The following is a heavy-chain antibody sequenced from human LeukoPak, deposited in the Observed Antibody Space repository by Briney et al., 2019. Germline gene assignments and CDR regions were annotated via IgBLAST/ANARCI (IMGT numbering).Heavy chain of an antibody. CDR2: IYHSGST. CDR3: ASYSGEYSSGWRFDY. CDR1: GGSISSSNW. V-gene: IGHV4-4*02. Sequence: SETLSLTCAVSGGSISSSNWWSWVRQPPGKGLEWIGEIYHSGSTNYNPSLKSRVTISVDKSKNQFSLKLSSVTAADTAVYYCASYSGEYSSGWRFDYWGQGTLVTVSS. J-gene: IGHJ4*02. D-gene: IGHD6-19*01.